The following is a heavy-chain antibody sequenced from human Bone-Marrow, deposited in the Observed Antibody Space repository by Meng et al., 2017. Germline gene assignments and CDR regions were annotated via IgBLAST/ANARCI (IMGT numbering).Heavy chain of an antibody. V-gene: IGHV1-3*01. CDR1: GGTFSSYA. CDR2: INAGNGNT. Sequence: ASVKVSCKASGGTFSSYAISWVRQAPGQGLEWMGWINAGNGNTKYSQKFQGRVTITRDTSASTAYMELSSLRSEDTAVYYCARGWNYFPPLDYWGQGTLVTVS. D-gene: IGHD1-7*01. J-gene: IGHJ4*02. CDR3: ARGWNYFPPLDY.